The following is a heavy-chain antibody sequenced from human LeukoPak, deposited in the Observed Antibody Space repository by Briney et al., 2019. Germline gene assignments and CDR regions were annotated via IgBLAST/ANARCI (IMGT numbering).Heavy chain of an antibody. Sequence: GRSLRLSCAASGFTFDDYAMHWVRQAPGKGLEWVSLISGDGGSTYYADSVKGRFTISRDNSKNSLYLQMNSLRTEDTALYYCAKDMVAVAGTSADAFDIWGQGTMVTVSS. V-gene: IGHV3-43*02. J-gene: IGHJ3*02. CDR3: AKDMVAVAGTSADAFDI. CDR1: GFTFDDYA. CDR2: ISGDGGST. D-gene: IGHD6-19*01.